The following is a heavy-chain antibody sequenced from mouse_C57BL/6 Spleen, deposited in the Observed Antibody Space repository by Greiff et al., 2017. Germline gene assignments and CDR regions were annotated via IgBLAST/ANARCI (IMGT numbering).Heavy chain of an antibody. CDR1: GFNIKDYY. D-gene: IGHD2-5*01. V-gene: IGHV14-1*01. CDR3: TTYSSPYYSSLFYFDY. J-gene: IGHJ2*01. Sequence: EVQLQQSGAELVRPGASVKLSCTASGFNIKDYYMHWVKQRPEQGLEWIGRIDPEDGDTEYAPKFQGKATMTADTSSNTAYLQLSSLTSEDTAVYYCTTYSSPYYSSLFYFDYWGQGTTLTVSS. CDR2: IDPEDGDT.